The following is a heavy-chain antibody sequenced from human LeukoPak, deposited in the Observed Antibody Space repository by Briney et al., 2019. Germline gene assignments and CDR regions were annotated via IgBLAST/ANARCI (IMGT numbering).Heavy chain of an antibody. CDR2: IYYSGST. Sequence: PSETLSLTCTVSGGSISSGDYYWSWIRQPPGKGLEWIGYIYYSGSTYYNPSLKSRVTISVDTSKNQFSLKLSSVTAADTAVYYCARRTTIFPFDPWGQGTLVTVSS. V-gene: IGHV4-30-4*01. J-gene: IGHJ5*02. CDR3: ARRTTIFPFDP. CDR1: GGSISSGDYY. D-gene: IGHD3-3*01.